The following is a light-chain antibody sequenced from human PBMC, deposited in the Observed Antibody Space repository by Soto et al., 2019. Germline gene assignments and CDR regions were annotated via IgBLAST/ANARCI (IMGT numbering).Light chain of an antibody. CDR3: QQYYNPPS. V-gene: IGKV4-1*01. J-gene: IGKJ1*01. CDR2: WAS. Sequence: DLVMAQSPDSLAVSLGERATINCKSSQSVLYSSNNKNYLAWYQQKPGQPPKLLIYWASTRESGVPDRFSGSGSGTDFTLTISSLQAEDVAIYYCQQYYNPPSFGQGTKV. CDR1: QSVLYSSNNKNY.